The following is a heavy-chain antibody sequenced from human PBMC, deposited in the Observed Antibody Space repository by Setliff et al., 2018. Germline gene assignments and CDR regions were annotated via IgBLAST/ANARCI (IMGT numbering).Heavy chain of an antibody. CDR1: GYTFTNYG. V-gene: IGHV1-18*04. J-gene: IGHJ4*02. CDR3: AADASDYYDSSGYYYEY. D-gene: IGHD3-22*01. Sequence: AGATVSSKTSGYTFTNYGVTWVRQAPGQGLEWMGWIGAYNGNTYNAHKFQGRVTMTTDTSTSTAYMELSSLRSEDPAVYYCAADASDYYDSSGYYYEYWGQGTLVTVSS. CDR2: IGAYNGNT.